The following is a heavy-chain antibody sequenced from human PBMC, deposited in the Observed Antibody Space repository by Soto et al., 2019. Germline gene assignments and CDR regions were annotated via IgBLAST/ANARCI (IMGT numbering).Heavy chain of an antibody. CDR2: ISSDGRKT. CDR3: AKETLRYYALDV. V-gene: IGHV3-30*18. J-gene: IGHJ6*02. Sequence: HPGGSLRLSCPASGLTFRNYGMHWVRQAPGKGLEWVAVISSDGRKTYYAYSVRGRFTISRDNSKNTVYLQMNSLRAEDTAVYYCAKETLRYYALDVWGQGTTVTVSS. CDR1: GLTFRNYG.